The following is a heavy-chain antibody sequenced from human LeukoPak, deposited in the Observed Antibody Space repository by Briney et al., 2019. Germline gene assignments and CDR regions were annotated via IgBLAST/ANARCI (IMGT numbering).Heavy chain of an antibody. J-gene: IGHJ4*02. CDR1: GFTFSSYS. Sequence: GGSLRLSCAASGFTFSSYSMNWVRQAPGKGLEWVSYISSSSSTVYYADSVKGRFTISRDNAKNSLYLQMNSLRVEDTAVYYCARESGERIQPFDYWGQGTLVTVSS. D-gene: IGHD5-18*01. CDR3: ARESGERIQPFDY. V-gene: IGHV3-48*01. CDR2: ISSSSSTV.